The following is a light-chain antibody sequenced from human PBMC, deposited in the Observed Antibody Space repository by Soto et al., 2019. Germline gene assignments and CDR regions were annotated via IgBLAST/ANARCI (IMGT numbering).Light chain of an antibody. J-gene: IGKJ1*01. V-gene: IGKV3-15*01. CDR2: GAS. CDR1: QSVSDN. CDR3: QQYENWPPWT. Sequence: EIVMTQSPATLSMSPGETATLSCRASQSVSDNLAWYQQKPGQAPRLLIYGASTRATGIPTRLSGSGSGTEFTLTISSLQSEDFAVYYCQQYENWPPWTFGQGTKVDIK.